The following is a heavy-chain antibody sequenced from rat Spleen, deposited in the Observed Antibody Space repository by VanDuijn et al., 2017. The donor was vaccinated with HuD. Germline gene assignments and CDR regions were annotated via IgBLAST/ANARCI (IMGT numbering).Heavy chain of an antibody. D-gene: IGHD1-2*01. CDR2: ISYDGSST. Sequence: EVQLVESDGGLVQPGRSLKLSCAASGFTFSDYYMAWVRQAPKKGLEWVATISYDGSSTYYRDSVKGRFTISRDNAKSTLYLQMDSLRSEDTATYYCARGTYSSSNWFAYWGQGTLVTVSS. CDR3: ARGTYSSSNWFAY. V-gene: IGHV5-7*01. J-gene: IGHJ3*01. CDR1: GFTFSDYY.